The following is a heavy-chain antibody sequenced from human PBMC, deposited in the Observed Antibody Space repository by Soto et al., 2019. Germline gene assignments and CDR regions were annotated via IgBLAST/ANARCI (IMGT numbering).Heavy chain of an antibody. Sequence: QVQLVQSGAEVKKPGSSVKVSCKASGGTFSSYAISWVRQAPGQGLEWMGGIIPIFGTANYAQKFQGRVTITADESTSTAYMELSSLRSEDTAVYYCAISDIVATIGEDNWLDPWGQGPLVTVSS. J-gene: IGHJ5*02. CDR3: AISDIVATIGEDNWLDP. CDR1: GGTFSSYA. V-gene: IGHV1-69*01. D-gene: IGHD5-12*01. CDR2: IIPIFGTA.